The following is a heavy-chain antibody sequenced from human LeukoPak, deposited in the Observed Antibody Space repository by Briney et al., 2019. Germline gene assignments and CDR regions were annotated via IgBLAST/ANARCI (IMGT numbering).Heavy chain of an antibody. CDR2: TYYRSKWYN. D-gene: IGHD1-7*01. CDR3: ARITGTYVLGPFDY. CDR1: GDSFSSNSAA. V-gene: IGHV6-1*01. J-gene: IGHJ4*02. Sequence: SQTLSLTCAISGDSFSSNSAAWNWIRQSPSRGLEWLGRTYYRSKWYNDYAVSVKSRITINPDTSKNQFSLQLNSVTPEDTAVYHCARITGTYVLGPFDYWGQGTLVTVSS.